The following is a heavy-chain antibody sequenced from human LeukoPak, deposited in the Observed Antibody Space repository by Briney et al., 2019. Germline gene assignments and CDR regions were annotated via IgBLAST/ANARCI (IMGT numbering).Heavy chain of an antibody. J-gene: IGHJ5*02. CDR2: IYTSGST. V-gene: IGHV4-4*07. Sequence: SETLSLTCTVSGGSISSYYWSWIRQPAGKGLEWIGRIYTSGSTNYNPSLKSRVTMSVDTPKNQFSLKLSSVTAADTAVYYCARDMVRGVYTWFDPWGQGTLVTVSS. CDR3: ARDMVRGVYTWFDP. CDR1: GGSISSYY. D-gene: IGHD3-10*01.